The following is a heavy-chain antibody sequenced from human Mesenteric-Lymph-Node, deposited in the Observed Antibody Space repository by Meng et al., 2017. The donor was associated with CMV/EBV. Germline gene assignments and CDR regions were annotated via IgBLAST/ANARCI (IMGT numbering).Heavy chain of an antibody. CDR2: INHSGST. Sequence: QVQLQQWGAGLLEPSGTLSLTCAVYGGSFSGYYWSWIRQPPGKGLEWIGEINHSGSTNYNPSLKSRVTISVDTSKNQFSLKLSSVTAADTAVYYCARHQRWLKSEGGFNYWGQGTLVTVSS. D-gene: IGHD4-23*01. V-gene: IGHV4-34*01. CDR3: ARHQRWLKSEGGFNY. CDR1: GGSFSGYY. J-gene: IGHJ4*02.